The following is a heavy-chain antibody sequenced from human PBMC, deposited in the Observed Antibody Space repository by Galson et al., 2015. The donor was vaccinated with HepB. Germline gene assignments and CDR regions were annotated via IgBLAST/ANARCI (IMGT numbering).Heavy chain of an antibody. V-gene: IGHV3-21*01. D-gene: IGHD1-1*01. J-gene: IGHJ3*02. Sequence: SLRLSCAASGFTFSSYSMNWVRQAPGKGLEWVSSISSSSSYIYYADSVKGRFTISRDNAKNSLYLQMNSLRAEDTAVYYCARDQDWNDANYAFDIWGQGTMVTVSS. CDR2: ISSSSSYI. CDR3: ARDQDWNDANYAFDI. CDR1: GFTFSSYS.